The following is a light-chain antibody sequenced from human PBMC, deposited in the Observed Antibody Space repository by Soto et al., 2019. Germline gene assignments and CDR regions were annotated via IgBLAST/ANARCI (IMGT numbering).Light chain of an antibody. CDR2: LEGSGSF. CDR3: ETWGSNTHV. J-gene: IGLJ1*01. Sequence: QPVLTRSSSAAASLGSSVKLTCTLSSGHSSYIIAWHQQQPGKAPRYLMKLEGSGSFHRGSGVPDRFSGSSSGADRYLTISNLQSEDEADYYCETWGSNTHVFGAGTKVTVL. V-gene: IGLV4-60*03. CDR1: SGHSSYI.